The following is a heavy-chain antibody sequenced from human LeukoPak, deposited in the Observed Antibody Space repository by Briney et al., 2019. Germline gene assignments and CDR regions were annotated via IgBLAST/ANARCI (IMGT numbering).Heavy chain of an antibody. Sequence: SVKVSCKASGGTFSSYAISWVRQAPGQGLEWMGGIIPIFGTANDAQKFQGRVTITTDESTSTAYMELSSLRSEDTAVYYCASPVRRLNSEAYCGGDCYSGAFDIWGQGTMVTVSS. V-gene: IGHV1-69*05. CDR1: GGTFSSYA. J-gene: IGHJ3*02. D-gene: IGHD2-21*02. CDR2: IIPIFGTA. CDR3: ASPVRRLNSEAYCGGDCYSGAFDI.